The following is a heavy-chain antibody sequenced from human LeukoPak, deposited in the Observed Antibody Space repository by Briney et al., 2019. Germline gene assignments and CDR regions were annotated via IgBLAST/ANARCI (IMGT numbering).Heavy chain of an antibody. V-gene: IGHV7-4-1*02. Sequence: ASVKVSCKASGYTFTGYYMHWVRQAPGQGLEWMGWINTNTGNPTYAQGFTGRFVFSLDTSVSTAYLQISSLKAEDTAVYYCARAGIAYYFDYWGQGTLVTVSS. CDR2: INTNTGNP. CDR1: GYTFTGYY. CDR3: ARAGIAYYFDY. J-gene: IGHJ4*02.